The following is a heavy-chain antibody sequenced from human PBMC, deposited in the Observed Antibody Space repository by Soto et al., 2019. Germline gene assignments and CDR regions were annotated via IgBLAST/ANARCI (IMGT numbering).Heavy chain of an antibody. Sequence: GGSLRLSCAASGFTFSSYAMHWVRQAPGKGLEWVAVISYDGSNKYYADSVKGRFTISRDNSKNTLYLQMNSLRAEDTAVYYCAREVGDYYDSSGYYPRRYFDYWGQGTLVTVSS. J-gene: IGHJ4*02. V-gene: IGHV3-30-3*01. CDR2: ISYDGSNK. CDR3: AREVGDYYDSSGYYPRRYFDY. D-gene: IGHD3-22*01. CDR1: GFTFSSYA.